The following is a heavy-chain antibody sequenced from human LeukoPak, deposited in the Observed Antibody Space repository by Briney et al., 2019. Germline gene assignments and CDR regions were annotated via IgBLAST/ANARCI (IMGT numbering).Heavy chain of an antibody. CDR1: GGTFSSYA. D-gene: IGHD3-22*01. V-gene: IGHV1-69*13. Sequence: AASVKVSCKASGGTFSSYAISWVRQAPGQGLEWMGGIIPIFGTANYAQKFQGRVTITADESTSTAYMELSSLRSEDTAVYYCARGSFDSSGYFLGADYWGQGTLVTVSS. CDR2: IIPIFGTA. J-gene: IGHJ4*02. CDR3: ARGSFDSSGYFLGADY.